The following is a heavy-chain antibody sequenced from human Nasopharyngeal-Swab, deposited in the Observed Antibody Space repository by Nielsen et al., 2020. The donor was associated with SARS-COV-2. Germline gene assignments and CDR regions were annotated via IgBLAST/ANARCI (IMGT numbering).Heavy chain of an antibody. CDR2: IKQDGSEK. D-gene: IGHD3-16*02. V-gene: IGHV3-7*03. CDR1: GFSFSTYW. J-gene: IGHJ6*03. Sequence: LSLTCAASGFSFSTYWMTLVRQAPGKGLEWVANIKQDGSEKYYVDSVKGRFTVSRDNPKNLLYLQVNSLRAEDTAVYYCARQGVFVPAYFHQYYMDVWGKGTTVTVSS. CDR3: ARQGVFVPAYFHQYYMDV.